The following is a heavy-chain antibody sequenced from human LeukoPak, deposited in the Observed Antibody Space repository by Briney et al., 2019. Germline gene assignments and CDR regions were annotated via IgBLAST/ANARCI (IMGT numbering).Heavy chain of an antibody. V-gene: IGHV4-39*07. D-gene: IGHD1-26*01. J-gene: IGHJ6*03. Sequence: SETLSLTCTVSGGSISSSSYYWGWIRQPPGKGLEWIRSIYYSRSTYYNPSLKSRVTISVDTSKNQFSLKLSSVTAADTAVYYCARDMRWELLPDYHYYYMDVWGKGTTVTVSS. CDR2: IYYSRST. CDR3: ARDMRWELLPDYHYYYMDV. CDR1: GGSISSSSYY.